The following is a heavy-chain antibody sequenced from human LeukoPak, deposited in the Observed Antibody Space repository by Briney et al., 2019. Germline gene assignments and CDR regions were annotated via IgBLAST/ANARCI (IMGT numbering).Heavy chain of an antibody. CDR3: ARQHYDILTGPHPHFDS. Sequence: SETLSLTCTVSGGSISSSSYYWGWIRQPPGKGLEWIGSIYYSGSTYYNPSLKSRVTISVDTSKNQFSLKLSSLAAADTAVYYCARQHYDILTGPHPHFDSWGQGTLVTVSS. CDR1: GGSISSSSYY. V-gene: IGHV4-39*01. D-gene: IGHD3-9*01. CDR2: IYYSGST. J-gene: IGHJ4*02.